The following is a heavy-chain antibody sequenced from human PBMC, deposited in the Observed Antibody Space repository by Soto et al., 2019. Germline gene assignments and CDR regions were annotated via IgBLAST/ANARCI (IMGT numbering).Heavy chain of an antibody. J-gene: IGHJ4*02. CDR2: ISGSGGST. CDR1: GFTFSSYA. CDR3: AIITVVVVAATNDY. D-gene: IGHD2-15*01. Sequence: GASLRLSCAASGFTFSSYAMSWVRQAPGKGLEWVSAISGSGGSTYYADSVKGRFTISRDNSKNTLYLQMNSLRAEDTAVYYYAIITVVVVAATNDYWGQGTLVTVSS. V-gene: IGHV3-23*01.